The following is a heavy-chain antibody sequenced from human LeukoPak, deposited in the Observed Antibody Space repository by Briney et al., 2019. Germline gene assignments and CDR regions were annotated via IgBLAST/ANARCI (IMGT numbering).Heavy chain of an antibody. J-gene: IGHJ3*02. CDR1: GFSFSAYA. CDR2: ISNNGGST. Sequence: GGSLRLSCAASGFSFSAYAMHWVRQAPGKGLEYVSSISNNGGSTYYANSVKGRFTISRDNSKNTLYLQMNSLRAEDTAVYYCAKDPYGDYSYAFDIWGQGTMVTVSS. V-gene: IGHV3-64*01. CDR3: AKDPYGDYSYAFDI. D-gene: IGHD4-17*01.